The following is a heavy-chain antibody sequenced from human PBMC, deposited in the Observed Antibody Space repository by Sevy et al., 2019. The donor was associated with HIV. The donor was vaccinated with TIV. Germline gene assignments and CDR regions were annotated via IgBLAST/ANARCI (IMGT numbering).Heavy chain of an antibody. Sequence: GGSLRLSCAASEFIFSNFGINWVRQAPGKGLEWVAIIWHDGTKKHYLESVKGRFTISRDNSKNTVYLQMNSLRVEDSCTYYCVRVTPDEDGTTLDSWGLGTLVTVSS. CDR3: VRVTPDEDGTTLDS. D-gene: IGHD4-4*01. V-gene: IGHV3-33*01. J-gene: IGHJ4*02. CDR1: EFIFSNFG. CDR2: IWHDGTKK.